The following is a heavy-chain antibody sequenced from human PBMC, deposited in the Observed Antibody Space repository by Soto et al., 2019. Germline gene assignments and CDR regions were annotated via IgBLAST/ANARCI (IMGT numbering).Heavy chain of an antibody. Sequence: QVQLVESGGGVVQPGRSLRLSCAASGFTFSSYAMHWVRQAPGKGLEWVAVISYDGSNKYYADSVKGRFTISRDNSKNTRYLQRNSLRAEDPAVYYCARDRRRSTAMVLPGGMDVWGQGTTVTVSS. D-gene: IGHD5-18*01. V-gene: IGHV3-30-3*01. J-gene: IGHJ6*02. CDR3: ARDRRRSTAMVLPGGMDV. CDR2: ISYDGSNK. CDR1: GFTFSSYA.